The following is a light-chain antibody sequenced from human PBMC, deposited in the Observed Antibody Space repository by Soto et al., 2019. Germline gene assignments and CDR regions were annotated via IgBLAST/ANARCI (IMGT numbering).Light chain of an antibody. Sequence: EIVLTQSPGTLSLSPGERATLSCRAGQSVSSTYLAWYQQKPGQAPRLLIYGASSRATGIPDRFSGSGSGTDFTLTISSLEPEDFAIYYCQQRQYWPPITFGQGTRLEIK. CDR1: QSVSSTY. CDR3: QQRQYWPPIT. J-gene: IGKJ5*01. CDR2: GAS. V-gene: IGKV3D-20*02.